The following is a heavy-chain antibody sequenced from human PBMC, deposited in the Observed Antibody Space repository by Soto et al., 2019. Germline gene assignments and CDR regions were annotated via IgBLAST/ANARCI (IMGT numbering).Heavy chain of an antibody. CDR2: MTYDGATE. Sequence: QVRLVESGGGVVQPGTSLRLSCAASGFTFSDYVIHWVRQAAGKGLEWVASMTYDGATEYYADYVKGRFTMSQDNSKRALSLQMNSLRPDDTAVYYCARVRLSIAVNDALDVWGQGTTVTVSS. J-gene: IGHJ3*01. V-gene: IGHV3-30*14. CDR1: GFTFSDYV. CDR3: ARVRLSIAVNDALDV. D-gene: IGHD3-3*02.